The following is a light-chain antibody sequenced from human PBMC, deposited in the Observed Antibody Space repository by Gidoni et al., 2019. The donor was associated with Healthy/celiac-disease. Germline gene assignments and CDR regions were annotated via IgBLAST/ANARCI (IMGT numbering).Light chain of an antibody. Sequence: EIVLTQSPATLSLSPGERATLSCRASQSVSSYLAWYQQKPGQAPRLLIYDASNRATGIPARFSGSGSGTDFTLTISSLEPEDFAVYYCQQRSNWYTFGHXTKLEIK. CDR3: QQRSNWYT. J-gene: IGKJ2*01. V-gene: IGKV3-11*01. CDR2: DAS. CDR1: QSVSSY.